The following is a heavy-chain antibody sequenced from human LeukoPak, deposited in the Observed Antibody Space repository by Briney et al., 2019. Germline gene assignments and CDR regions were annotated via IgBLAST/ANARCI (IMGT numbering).Heavy chain of an antibody. J-gene: IGHJ4*02. V-gene: IGHV4-59*01. Sequence: SETLSLTCTVSGGSISSYYWSWIRQPPGKGLEWIGYIYYSGSTNYNPSLKSRVTISVDTSKNQFSLKLSSVTAADTAVYYCAREEQYYYDTSAYYGVFEYWGQGTLVTVSS. D-gene: IGHD3-22*01. CDR1: GGSISSYY. CDR3: AREEQYYYDTSAYYGVFEY. CDR2: IYYSGST.